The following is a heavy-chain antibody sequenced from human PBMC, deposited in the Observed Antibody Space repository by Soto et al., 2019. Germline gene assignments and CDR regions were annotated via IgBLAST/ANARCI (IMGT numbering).Heavy chain of an antibody. CDR3: VRDRGTTLWMDV. CDR1: GASITSGGSY. D-gene: IGHD3-10*01. Sequence: SETLSLTCSVSGASITSGGSYWTWIRQHPGKGLEWIGNILYSEKNYYIPSLKSRVTISLDTSKNQFSLKVNSVTAADTAVYYCVRDRGTTLWMDVWGQGTTVTVSS. V-gene: IGHV4-31*03. J-gene: IGHJ6*02. CDR2: ILYSEKN.